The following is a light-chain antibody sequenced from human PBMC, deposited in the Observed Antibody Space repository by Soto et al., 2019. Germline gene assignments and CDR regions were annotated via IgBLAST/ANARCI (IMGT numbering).Light chain of an antibody. CDR2: EVR. Sequence: QSALTQPASVSGSPGQSITIACTGTNRDVGSYNLVSWYQQRPGEAPKLIISEVRNRPSGISYRFTGSKSCNTASLTISGLQAEDEADYYCSSYTTTSTLVFGGGTKLNVL. J-gene: IGLJ3*02. CDR1: NRDVGSYNL. CDR3: SSYTTTSTLV. V-gene: IGLV2-14*01.